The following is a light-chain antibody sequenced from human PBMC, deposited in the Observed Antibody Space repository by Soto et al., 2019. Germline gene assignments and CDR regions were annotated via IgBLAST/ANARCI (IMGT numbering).Light chain of an antibody. CDR1: QSVLYSSNNKNY. J-gene: IGKJ2*01. CDR2: WAS. V-gene: IGKV4-1*01. Sequence: IVMTQSPDSLAVSLGERATINCKSSQSVLYSSNNKNYLAWYRQKPGQPPKLLIYWASIRESGVPDRISGRGSGTDFTPTISSLQAEDVAIYYCQQYYSTPPYTFGQRTKLEIK. CDR3: QQYYSTPPYT.